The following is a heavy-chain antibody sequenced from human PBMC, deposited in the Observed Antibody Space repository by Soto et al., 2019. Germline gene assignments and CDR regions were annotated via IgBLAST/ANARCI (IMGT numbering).Heavy chain of an antibody. CDR2: INHSGST. CDR1: GGSFSGYY. CDR3: ASPPLPYDSPYFDY. J-gene: IGHJ4*02. D-gene: IGHD3-22*01. Sequence: SETLSLTCAVYGGSFSGYYWSWIRQPPGKGLEWIGEINHSGSTNYNPSLKSRVTISVDTSKNQFSLKLSSVTAADTAVYYCASPPLPYDSPYFDYWGQGTLVTVSS. V-gene: IGHV4-34*01.